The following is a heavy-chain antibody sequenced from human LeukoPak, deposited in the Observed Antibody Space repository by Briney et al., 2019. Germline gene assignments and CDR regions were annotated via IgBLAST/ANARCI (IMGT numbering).Heavy chain of an antibody. V-gene: IGHV4-4*07. D-gene: IGHD2-15*01. CDR2: IYTSGST. CDR1: GGSISSYY. Sequence: SETLSLTCTVSGGSISSYYWSWIRQPAGKGLEWIGRIYTSGSTNYNPSLKSRLTISVDTSKNQFSLKLSSVTAADTAVYYCARFSGSRVKGGYYYYMDVWGKGTTVTVSS. CDR3: ARFSGSRVKGGYYYYMDV. J-gene: IGHJ6*03.